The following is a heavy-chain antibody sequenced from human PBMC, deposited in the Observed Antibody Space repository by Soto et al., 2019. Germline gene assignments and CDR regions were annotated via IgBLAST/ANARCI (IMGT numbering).Heavy chain of an antibody. J-gene: IGHJ4*02. CDR2: IYPGDSDT. D-gene: IGHD2-2*01. V-gene: IGHV5-51*01. CDR1: GFTFSSYW. CDR3: AKHEGYCSTTTCSNFDY. Sequence: GESLKISCKGSGFTFSSYWIAWVRQMPGKGLEWMGIIYPGDSDTSYSPSFQGQVTISADKSINTAYLHWSSLKASDTAIYYCAKHEGYCSTTTCSNFDYWGQGTLVTVSS.